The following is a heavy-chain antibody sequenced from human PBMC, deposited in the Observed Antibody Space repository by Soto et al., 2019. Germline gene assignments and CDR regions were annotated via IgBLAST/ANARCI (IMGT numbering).Heavy chain of an antibody. CDR2: IGTAGDT. V-gene: IGHV3-13*01. CDR3: ARESSSSLGEYAFDI. J-gene: IGHJ3*02. Sequence: GGSLRLSCAASGFTFSSYDMHWVRQATGKGLEWVSAIGTAGDTYYPGSVKGRFTISRENAKNSLYLQMNSLRAGDTAVYYCARESSSSLGEYAFDIWGQGTMVTVSS. CDR1: GFTFSSYD. D-gene: IGHD6-6*01.